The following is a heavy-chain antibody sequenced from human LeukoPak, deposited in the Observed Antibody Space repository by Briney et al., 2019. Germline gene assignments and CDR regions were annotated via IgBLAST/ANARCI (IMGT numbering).Heavy chain of an antibody. D-gene: IGHD3-10*01. CDR2: ISGGGGIT. V-gene: IGHV3-23*01. CDR1: GFTFSSYA. J-gene: IGHJ4*02. CDR3: AKDTFSESRYGVLDS. Sequence: GGSLRLSCAASGFTFSSYAMSWVRQAPGKGLEWVSAISGGGGITYYADSVKGRITISRDNSKNTLYLQMSSLRAEDTAVYYCAKDTFSESRYGVLDSWGQGTLVTVSS.